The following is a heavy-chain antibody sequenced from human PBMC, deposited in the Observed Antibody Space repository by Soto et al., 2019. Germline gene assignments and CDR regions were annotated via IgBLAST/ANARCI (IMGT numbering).Heavy chain of an antibody. Sequence: GGSLSLACPSSGVTFSIYSVRWVRQAPGKGREWVASIISSSRYRYYAVSGKGRFTISRDNAKNSLYRQMNSLRAAETAVYYCERAVPSSGWYKGYYYYYGMDVWGQGTTVTVSS. V-gene: IGHV3-21*01. D-gene: IGHD6-19*01. CDR2: IISSSRYR. J-gene: IGHJ6*02. CDR3: ERAVPSSGWYKGYYYYYGMDV. CDR1: GVTFSIYS.